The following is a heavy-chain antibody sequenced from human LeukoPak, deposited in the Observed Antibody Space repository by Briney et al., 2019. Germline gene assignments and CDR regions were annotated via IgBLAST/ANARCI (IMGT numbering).Heavy chain of an antibody. Sequence: ASVKVSGKASGYTFTSYAMNWVRQAPGQGLEWMGWINTNTGNPTYAQGFTGRFVFSLDTSVSTAYLQISSLKAEDTAVYYCATPGGYERYYYYMDVWGKGTTVTVSS. V-gene: IGHV7-4-1*02. CDR2: INTNTGNP. D-gene: IGHD5-12*01. J-gene: IGHJ6*03. CDR1: GYTFTSYA. CDR3: ATPGGYERYYYYMDV.